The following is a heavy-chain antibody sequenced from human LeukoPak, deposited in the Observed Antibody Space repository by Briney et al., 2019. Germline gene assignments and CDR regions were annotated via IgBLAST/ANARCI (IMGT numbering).Heavy chain of an antibody. CDR1: GFIFSNYW. V-gene: IGHV3-7*03. Sequence: GGSLRPSCAASGFIFSNYWMTWVRQTPGKGLEGVANVKQDGSEKDYVDSVKGRFTISRDNAKNSLYLQMNSLRAEDTGVYYCARGTDYDASGYVGYWGQGTLVTVSS. D-gene: IGHD3-22*01. CDR2: VKQDGSEK. J-gene: IGHJ4*02. CDR3: ARGTDYDASGYVGY.